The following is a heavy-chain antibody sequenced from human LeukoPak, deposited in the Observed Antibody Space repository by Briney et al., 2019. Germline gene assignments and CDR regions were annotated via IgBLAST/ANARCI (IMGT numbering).Heavy chain of an antibody. D-gene: IGHD4-17*01. CDR1: GFTFSSYG. V-gene: IGHV3-33*08. CDR3: ARDPDYGDYSFDY. Sequence: GGSLRLSCAASGFTFSSYGMHWVRQAPGKGLEWVAVIWYDGSNKYYADSVKGRFTISRDNSKNTLYLQMNSLRAEDTAVYYCARDPDYGDYSFDYWGQGTLVTVSS. CDR2: IWYDGSNK. J-gene: IGHJ4*02.